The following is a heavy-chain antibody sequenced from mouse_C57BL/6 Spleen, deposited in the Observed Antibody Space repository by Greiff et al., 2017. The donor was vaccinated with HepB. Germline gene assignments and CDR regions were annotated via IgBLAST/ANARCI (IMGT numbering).Heavy chain of an antibody. Sequence: EVQLQESGPGLVKPSQSLSLTCSVTGYSITSGYYWNWIRQFPGNKLEWMGYISYDGSNNYNPSLKNRISITRDTSKNQFFLKLNSVTTEDTATYYCARGGSIYYGYERAMDYWGQGTSVTVSS. CDR1: GYSITSGYY. J-gene: IGHJ4*01. CDR2: ISYDGSN. D-gene: IGHD2-2*01. V-gene: IGHV3-6*01. CDR3: ARGGSIYYGYERAMDY.